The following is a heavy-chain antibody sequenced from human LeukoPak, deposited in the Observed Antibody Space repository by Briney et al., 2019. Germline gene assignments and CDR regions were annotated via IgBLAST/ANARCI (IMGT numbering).Heavy chain of an antibody. D-gene: IGHD2-8*01. J-gene: IGHJ4*02. CDR2: IYTSGST. CDR1: GGSISSYY. V-gene: IGHV4-4*09. Sequence: SETLSLTCTVSGGSISSYYWSWIRQPPGKGLEWIGYIYTSGSTNYNPSLKSRVTISVDTSKNQYSLKLSSVTAADTAVYYCARSARGEWTDFDYWGQGTLVTVSS. CDR3: ARSARGEWTDFDY.